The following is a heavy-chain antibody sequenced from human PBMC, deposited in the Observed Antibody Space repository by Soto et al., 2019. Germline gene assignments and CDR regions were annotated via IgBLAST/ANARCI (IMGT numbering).Heavy chain of an antibody. J-gene: IGHJ4*02. CDR3: ARGRYGDYTPPAQHSYYFDY. D-gene: IGHD4-17*01. CDR2: IIPIFGTA. V-gene: IGHV1-69*13. CDR1: GGTFSSYA. Sequence: SVKVSCKASGGTFSSYAISWVRQAPGQGLEWMGGIIPIFGTANYAQKFQGRVTITADESTSTAYMELSSLRSEDTAVYYCARGRYGDYTPPAQHSYYFDYWGQGTLVTVSS.